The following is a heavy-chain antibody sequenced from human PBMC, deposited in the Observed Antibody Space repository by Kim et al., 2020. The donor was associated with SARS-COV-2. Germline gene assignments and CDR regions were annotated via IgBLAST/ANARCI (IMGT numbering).Heavy chain of an antibody. CDR2: TRNNGRSNNT. Sequence: GGSLRLSCAASGFTFSNYYIDWVRQGPGKGLEWVARTRNNGRSNNTEYAASARCRFTISRAESKKSVYLHMNSVKIEDSDDCYCASAHEYSGGWTDYWG. D-gene: IGHD6-25*01. V-gene: IGHV3-72*01. J-gene: IGHJ4*01. CDR1: GFTFSNYY. CDR3: ASAHEYSGGWTDY.